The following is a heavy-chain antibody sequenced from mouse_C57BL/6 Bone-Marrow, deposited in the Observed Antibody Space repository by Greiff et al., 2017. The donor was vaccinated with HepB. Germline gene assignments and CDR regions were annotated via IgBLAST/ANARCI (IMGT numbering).Heavy chain of an antibody. V-gene: IGHV1-61*01. Sequence: VQLQQPGAELVRPGSSVKLSCKASGYTFTSYWMDWVKQRPGQGLEWIGNIYPSDSETHYNQKFKDKATLTVDKSSSTAYMQLSSLTSEDSAVYYCARSGTTERDYWGQGTTLTVSS. CDR3: ARSGTTERDY. J-gene: IGHJ2*01. CDR2: IYPSDSET. D-gene: IGHD1-1*01. CDR1: GYTFTSYW.